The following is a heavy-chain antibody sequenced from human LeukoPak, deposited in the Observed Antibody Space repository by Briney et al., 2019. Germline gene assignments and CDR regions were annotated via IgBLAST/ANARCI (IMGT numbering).Heavy chain of an antibody. J-gene: IGHJ5*02. CDR1: GFTFSSYA. CDR3: ARDSMAAAGTFRENWFDP. Sequence: GRSLRLSCAASGFTFSSYAMHWVRQTPGKGLEWVAVISYDGSNKYYADSVKGRFTISRDNSKTTLYLQMNSLRAEDTAVYYCARDSMAAAGTFRENWFDPWGQGTLVTVSS. CDR2: ISYDGSNK. D-gene: IGHD6-13*01. V-gene: IGHV3-30*04.